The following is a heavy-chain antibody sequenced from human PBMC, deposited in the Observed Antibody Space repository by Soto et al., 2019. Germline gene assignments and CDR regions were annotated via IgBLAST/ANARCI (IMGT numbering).Heavy chain of an antibody. CDR1: GYTFTAYY. J-gene: IGHJ4*02. CDR2: VDPNSGGT. Sequence: QVQLVQSGAEVKKPGASVKVSCRPSGYTFTAYYIHWVRQAPGQGLEWMGWVDPNSGGTRDAQNFQGRVTMTRDPSTSTVYMELTWLRSDGTALYYCARDNYGPRDYWGQGILVSVSS. CDR3: ARDNYGPRDY. V-gene: IGHV1-2*02. D-gene: IGHD3-10*01.